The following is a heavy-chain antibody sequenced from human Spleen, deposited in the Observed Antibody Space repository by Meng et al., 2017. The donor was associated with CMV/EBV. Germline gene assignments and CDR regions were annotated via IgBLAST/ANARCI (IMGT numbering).Heavy chain of an antibody. CDR1: GYTFRTYS. J-gene: IGHJ4*02. D-gene: IGHD6-13*01. CDR2: ISSSSSYI. V-gene: IGHV3-21*01. Sequence: SGYTFRTYSMIWVRQAPGRGLEWVASISSSSSYIFYGDSVKGRFTLSRDNAKNSLYLQMKYLRAEDTAIYYCARVKAAADSPAADYWGQGTLVTVSS. CDR3: ARVKAAADSPAADY.